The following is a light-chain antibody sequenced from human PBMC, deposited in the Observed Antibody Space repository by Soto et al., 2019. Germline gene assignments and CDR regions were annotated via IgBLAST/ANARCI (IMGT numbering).Light chain of an antibody. CDR2: SAS. J-gene: IGKJ3*01. Sequence: DIQMTQSPSSLSASVRDRVTITCRASQGISNYLAWYQQKPGKVPKLLIYSASPLQSGVPSRFSGSGSGTDFTLTITCLQPEEVASYYCQKYNSAPIGPGTTVDIK. CDR3: QKYNSAP. V-gene: IGKV1-27*01. CDR1: QGISNY.